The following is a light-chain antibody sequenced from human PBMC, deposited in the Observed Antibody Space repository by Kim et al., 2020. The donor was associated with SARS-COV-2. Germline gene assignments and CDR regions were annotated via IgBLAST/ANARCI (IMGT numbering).Light chain of an antibody. CDR2: GIS. V-gene: IGKV3-20*01. CDR3: QQYGSSPLYS. J-gene: IGKJ2*03. CDR1: QSVSSSY. Sequence: SPGERATLSCRASQSVSSSYLAWYQQNPGQAPRLLIYGISSRATGIPDRFSGSGSGTDFTLTISRLEPEDFAVYYCQQYGSSPLYSFGQGTKLEIK.